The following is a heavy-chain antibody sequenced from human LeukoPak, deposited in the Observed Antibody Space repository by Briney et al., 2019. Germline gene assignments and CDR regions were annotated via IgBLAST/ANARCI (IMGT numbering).Heavy chain of an antibody. D-gene: IGHD5-12*01. CDR1: GFTFSSYT. CDR2: ISDPHSGSET. V-gene: IGHV3-23*01. CDR3: TTRLRNHFDY. Sequence: GGSLRLSCAASGFTFSSYTMNWVRQALGQGLEWVSTISDPHSGSETHYADSAQGRFTISRDDSQNMVYLQMDSLRAEDTAVYYCTTRLRNHFDYWGQGTQVTVSS. J-gene: IGHJ4*02.